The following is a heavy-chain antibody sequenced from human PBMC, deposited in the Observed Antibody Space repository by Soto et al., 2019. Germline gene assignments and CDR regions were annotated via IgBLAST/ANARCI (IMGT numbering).Heavy chain of an antibody. Sequence: VQLVESGGGLVQPGGSLRLSCAASGFTFSSYSMNWVRQAPGKGLEWVSYISSSSSTIYYADSVKGRFTISRDNAKNSLYLQMNSLRDEDTAVYYCARDNPYYDSSGYYYGMDVWGQGTTVTVSS. D-gene: IGHD3-22*01. CDR1: GFTFSSYS. CDR3: ARDNPYYDSSGYYYGMDV. J-gene: IGHJ6*02. V-gene: IGHV3-48*02. CDR2: ISSSSSTI.